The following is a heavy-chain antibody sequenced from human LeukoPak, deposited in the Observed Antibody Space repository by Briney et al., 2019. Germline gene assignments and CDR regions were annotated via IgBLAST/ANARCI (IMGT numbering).Heavy chain of an antibody. D-gene: IGHD6-13*01. V-gene: IGHV3-21*01. J-gene: IGHJ4*02. Sequence: GGSLRLSCTVSGFTVSSNSMSWVRQAPGKGLEWVSSISSSSSYIYYADSVKGRFTISRDNAKNSLYLQMNSLRAEDTAVYYCAREERAGDLDYWGQGTLVTVSS. CDR1: GFTVSSNS. CDR2: ISSSSSYI. CDR3: AREERAGDLDY.